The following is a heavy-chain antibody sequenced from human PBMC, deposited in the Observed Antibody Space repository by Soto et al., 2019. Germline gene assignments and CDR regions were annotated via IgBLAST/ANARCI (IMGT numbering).Heavy chain of an antibody. J-gene: IGHJ2*01. Sequence: QLQLQESGPGLVKPSETLSLTCTVSGGSISSSSYYWGWIRQPPGKGLEWIGSIYYSGSTYYNPSLKSRVTIXXDXSXXQFPLKLSSVTAADTAVYYCARQTQGLWFLGSFDVWGRGTLVTVSS. D-gene: IGHD3-10*01. V-gene: IGHV4-39*01. CDR1: GGSISSSSYY. CDR3: ARQTQGLWFLGSFDV. CDR2: IYYSGST.